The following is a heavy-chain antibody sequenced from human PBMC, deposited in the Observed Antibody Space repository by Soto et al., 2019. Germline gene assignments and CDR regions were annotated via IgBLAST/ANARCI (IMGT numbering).Heavy chain of an antibody. CDR2: IYTSGST. CDR1: GGSISSYY. CDR3: ARLLLWFGEPNDAFDI. J-gene: IGHJ3*02. D-gene: IGHD3-10*01. V-gene: IGHV4-4*07. Sequence: SETLSLTCTVSGGSISSYYWSWIRQPAGKGLEWIGRIYTSGSTNYNPSLKSRVTMSVDTSKNQFSLKLSSVTAADTAVYYCARLLLWFGEPNDAFDIWRQGTMVTVSS.